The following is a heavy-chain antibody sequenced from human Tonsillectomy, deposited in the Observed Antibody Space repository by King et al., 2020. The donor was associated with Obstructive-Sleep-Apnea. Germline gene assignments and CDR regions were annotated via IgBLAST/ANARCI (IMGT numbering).Heavy chain of an antibody. CDR1: GGSIGSSSYY. J-gene: IGHJ6*02. D-gene: IGHD2-2*03. CDR3: ARLDIEYSYQYGMDV. CDR2: INYSGNT. Sequence: QLQLQESGPGLVKPSETLSLTCTVSGGSIGSSSYYWGWIRQPPGKGLEWIGSINYSGNTYYNPSLRTRVTISVDTSKNQLSLRLTSVTAADTAVYYCARLDIEYSYQYGMDVWGQGTTVTVSS. V-gene: IGHV4-39*07.